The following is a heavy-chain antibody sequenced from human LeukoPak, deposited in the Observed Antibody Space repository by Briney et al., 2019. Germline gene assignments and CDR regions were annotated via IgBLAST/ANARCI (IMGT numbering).Heavy chain of an antibody. D-gene: IGHD3-22*01. CDR2: IIPIFGTA. Sequence: SVKVSCTASGGTFSSYAISWVRQAPGQGLEWMGGIIPIFGTANYAQKFQGRVTITADESTSTAYMELSSLRSEDTAVYYCASGDSTYYYDSSGYPQDDYWGQGTLVTVSS. J-gene: IGHJ4*02. CDR3: ASGDSTYYYDSSGYPQDDY. CDR1: GGTFSSYA. V-gene: IGHV1-69*13.